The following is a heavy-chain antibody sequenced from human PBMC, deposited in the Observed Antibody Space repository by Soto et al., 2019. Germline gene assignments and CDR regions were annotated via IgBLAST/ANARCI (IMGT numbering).Heavy chain of an antibody. Sequence: GVSLRLSCAASGFTFSTYSMNWVRQAPGKGLEWIAYISFTGTTIFYADSVKGRFTISRDNAKNSLYLQMHSLRDEDTSVYYCARDNGIEGSFDPWGQGTLVTVSS. CDR1: GFTFSTYS. CDR3: ARDNGIEGSFDP. CDR2: ISFTGTTI. J-gene: IGHJ5*02. V-gene: IGHV3-48*02.